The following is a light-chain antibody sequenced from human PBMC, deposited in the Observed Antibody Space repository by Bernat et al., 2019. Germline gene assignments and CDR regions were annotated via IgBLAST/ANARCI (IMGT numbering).Light chain of an antibody. CDR1: SSDVGGYNY. CDR3: NSYTSSSTWV. V-gene: IGLV2-14*03. Sequence: QSALTQPASVSGSPGQSITISCTGTSSDVGGYNYVSWYQQHSGKAPKLMIYDVSYRPSGVSNRFSGSKSGNTASLTISGLQAEDEADYYCNSYTSSSTWVFGGVTKLTVL. J-gene: IGLJ3*02. CDR2: DVS.